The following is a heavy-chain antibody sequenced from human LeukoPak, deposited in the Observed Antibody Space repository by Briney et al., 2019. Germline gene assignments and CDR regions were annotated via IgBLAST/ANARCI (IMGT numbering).Heavy chain of an antibody. D-gene: IGHD1-26*01. V-gene: IGHV1-69*01. Sequence: GASVKVSCKASGGTFRSFTINWVRQAPGQGLEWMGGIIPMFGATNYAQKFQGRVTITADESTSTAYMELSSLRSEDTAVYFCAGGPGGSPAPFGFDYWGQGTLVTVSS. CDR1: GGTFRSFT. CDR2: IIPMFGAT. CDR3: AGGPGGSPAPFGFDY. J-gene: IGHJ4*02.